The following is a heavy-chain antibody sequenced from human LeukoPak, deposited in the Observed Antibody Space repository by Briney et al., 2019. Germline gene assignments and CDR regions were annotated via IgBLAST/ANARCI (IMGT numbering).Heavy chain of an antibody. Sequence: SETLSLTCAVYGGSFSGYYWSWIRQPPGKGLEWIGEINHSGSTNYNPSLKSRVTISVDTSKNQFSLKLSSVTAADTAVYYCARLRSRGYSSSLYPNWFYPWGQGNLVTVSS. CDR3: ARLRSRGYSSSLYPNWFYP. CDR2: INHSGST. J-gene: IGHJ5*02. D-gene: IGHD6-13*01. V-gene: IGHV4-34*01. CDR1: GGSFSGYY.